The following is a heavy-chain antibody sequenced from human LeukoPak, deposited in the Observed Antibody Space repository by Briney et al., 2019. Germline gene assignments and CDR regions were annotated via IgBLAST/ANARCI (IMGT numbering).Heavy chain of an antibody. CDR1: GGSFSGYY. J-gene: IGHJ4*02. D-gene: IGHD3-22*01. CDR2: INHSGST. CDR3: ARGDQYYYDSSGYSVFDY. V-gene: IGHV4-34*01. Sequence: SETLSLTCAVYGGSFSGYYWSWIRQPPGKGLEWIGEINHSGSTNYNPSLKSRVTISVDTSKNQFSPKLSSVTAADTAVYYCARGDQYYYDSSGYSVFDYWGQGTLVTVSS.